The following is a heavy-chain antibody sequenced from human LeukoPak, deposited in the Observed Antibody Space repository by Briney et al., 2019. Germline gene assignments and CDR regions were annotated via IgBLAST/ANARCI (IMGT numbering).Heavy chain of an antibody. D-gene: IGHD3-10*01. Sequence: ASVKVSCKASGYTFTSYYMHWVRQAPGQGLEWMGIINPSGGSTSYAQKFQGRVTMTRDTSTSTVYMELSSLRSEDTAVYYCAGTGRGQSRPQDMVRGDPYYYYGMDVWGQGTTVTVSS. J-gene: IGHJ6*02. CDR3: AGTGRGQSRPQDMVRGDPYYYYGMDV. V-gene: IGHV1-46*01. CDR2: INPSGGST. CDR1: GYTFTSYY.